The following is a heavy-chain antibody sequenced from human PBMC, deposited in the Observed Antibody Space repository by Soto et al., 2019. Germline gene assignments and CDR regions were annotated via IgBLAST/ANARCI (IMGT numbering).Heavy chain of an antibody. J-gene: IGHJ6*02. Sequence: LSLTWTVSGGSISSGGYALSWIRQHPGEGLELIGYIYYSGSTYYNPSLNSRVTISVDTSKNQFSLKLSSVTSAETEVYYCAGTYYDFWRGPRPHYYYYGMDVWGQGTTVTVSS. D-gene: IGHD3-3*01. V-gene: IGHV4-31*02. CDR1: GGSISSGGYA. CDR3: AGTYYDFWRGPRPHYYYYGMDV. CDR2: IYYSGST.